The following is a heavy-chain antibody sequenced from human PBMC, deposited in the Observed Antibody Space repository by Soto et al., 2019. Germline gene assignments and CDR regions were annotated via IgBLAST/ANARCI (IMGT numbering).Heavy chain of an antibody. V-gene: IGHV5-51*01. J-gene: IGHJ4*02. Sequence: PGESLKISCKGSGYSFTSYWIGWVRQRPGKGLEWMGIIYPGDSDTRYSPSCQGQDTNSADKANSTAYLQWSSRKASDTAMYYCATSRYSSSRFLDYWGQGTLVTVSS. D-gene: IGHD6-6*01. CDR2: IYPGDSDT. CDR3: ATSRYSSSRFLDY. CDR1: GYSFTSYW.